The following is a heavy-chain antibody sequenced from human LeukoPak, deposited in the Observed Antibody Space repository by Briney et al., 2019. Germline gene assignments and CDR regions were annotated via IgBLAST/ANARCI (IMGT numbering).Heavy chain of an antibody. CDR1: GFTFSIYA. CDR3: AKDRSSKHYYYYYYMDV. V-gene: IGHV3-23*01. Sequence: PGGSLRLSCAASGFTFSIYAMSWVRQAPGKGLDWVSAISGSGGSTYYADSVKGRFTISRDNSKNTLYLQMNSLRAEDTAVYYCAKDRSSKHYYYYYYMDVWGKGTTVTVSS. CDR2: ISGSGGST. J-gene: IGHJ6*03. D-gene: IGHD2-2*01.